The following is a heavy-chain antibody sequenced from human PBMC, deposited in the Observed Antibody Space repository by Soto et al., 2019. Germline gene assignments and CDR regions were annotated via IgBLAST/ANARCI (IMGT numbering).Heavy chain of an antibody. CDR2: IYYSGST. CDR1: GSSINSSGYY. Sequence: KSSETLSLTCTVSGSSINSSGYYWGWIRQPPGKGLEWIGYIYYSGSTNYNPSLKSRVTISVDTSKNQFSLKLSSVTAADTAVYYCARDNWRGQYYDFWSGHYGMDVWGQGTTVTVSS. J-gene: IGHJ6*02. V-gene: IGHV4-61*08. D-gene: IGHD3-3*01. CDR3: ARDNWRGQYYDFWSGHYGMDV.